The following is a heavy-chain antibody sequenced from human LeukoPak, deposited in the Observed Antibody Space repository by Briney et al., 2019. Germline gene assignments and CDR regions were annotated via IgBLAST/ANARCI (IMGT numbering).Heavy chain of an antibody. CDR2: ISYSGDST. J-gene: IGHJ6*02. CDR3: AKVPYSDYGSGRPPFMDV. V-gene: IGHV3-23*01. D-gene: IGHD3-10*01. Sequence: GGSLRLSCAASGFTFSSYAMSWVRQAPGEGLEWVSTISYSGDSTCYADSVKGRFTISRDNSKDTLCLQMNSLRAEDTAVYFCAKVPYSDYGSGRPPFMDVWGQGTTVAVSS. CDR1: GFTFSSYA.